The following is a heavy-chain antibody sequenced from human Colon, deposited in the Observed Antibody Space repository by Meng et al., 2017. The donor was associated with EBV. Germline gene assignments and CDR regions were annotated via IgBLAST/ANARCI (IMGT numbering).Heavy chain of an antibody. CDR1: GFTVSSNY. CDR3: ARDLTTMLRGALGF. J-gene: IGHJ4*02. Sequence: VQLVESGGGLVHPGGSLRLSCAASGFTVSSNYMSWVRQAPGKGLEWISVVYSGGTTYYADSVKGRFTISRDNSKNTLYLQMNSLRADDTAVYYCARDLTTMLRGALGFWGQGTLVTVSS. V-gene: IGHV3-53*01. CDR2: VYSGGTT. D-gene: IGHD3-10*01.